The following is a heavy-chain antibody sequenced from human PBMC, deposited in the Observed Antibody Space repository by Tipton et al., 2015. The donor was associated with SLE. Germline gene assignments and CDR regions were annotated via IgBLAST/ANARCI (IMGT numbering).Heavy chain of an antibody. Sequence: TLSLTCIVSGGSISSHYWTWIRQPPGTGLEWIGYIYYSGRTSYNPSLGSRVTISVDTSKNQFSLRLSSVTAADTAVYYCARGWQHLTSPYDYWGQGTLVTVSS. CDR1: GGSISSHY. J-gene: IGHJ4*02. CDR3: ARGWQHLTSPYDY. V-gene: IGHV4-59*11. D-gene: IGHD6-13*01. CDR2: IYYSGRT.